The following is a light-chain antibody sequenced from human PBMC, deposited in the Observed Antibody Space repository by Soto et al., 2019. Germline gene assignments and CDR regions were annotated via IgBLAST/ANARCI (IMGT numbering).Light chain of an antibody. CDR1: QSISSN. CDR3: QQYNSWPPIT. V-gene: IGKV3-15*01. J-gene: IGKJ5*01. Sequence: IVLTQSPDTLSVSPGERATLSYRASQSISSNLAWYQQKPGQPPSLVIFETSTSATGIPARFSGSGSGTEFALTISSLQSEDYAAYYCQQYNSWPPITFGQGTRLEIK. CDR2: ETS.